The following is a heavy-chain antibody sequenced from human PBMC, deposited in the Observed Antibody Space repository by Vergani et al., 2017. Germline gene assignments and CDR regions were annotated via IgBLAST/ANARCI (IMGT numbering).Heavy chain of an antibody. Sequence: QLQLQESGPGLVKPSETLSLTCTVSGGSISSSSYYWGWIRQPPGKGLEWIGYIYYSGSTNYNPSLKSRVTISVDTSKNQFSLKLSSVTAADTAVYYCASPSRLANAFDIWGQGTMVTVSS. V-gene: IGHV4-61*05. CDR3: ASPSRLANAFDI. CDR2: IYYSGST. CDR1: GGSISSSSYY. J-gene: IGHJ3*02.